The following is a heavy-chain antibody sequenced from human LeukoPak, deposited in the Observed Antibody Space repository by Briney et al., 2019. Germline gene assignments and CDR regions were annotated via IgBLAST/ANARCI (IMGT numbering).Heavy chain of an antibody. CDR1: GLTFSSYW. CDR3: ARGDY. J-gene: IGHJ4*02. CDR2: IKQDGSEK. Sequence: GGSLRLSCAASGLTFSSYWMSWVRQAPGKGLEWVANIKQDGSEKYYVDSVKGRFTISRDNAKNSLYLQMNSLRAEDTAVYYCARGDYWGQGTLVTVSS. V-gene: IGHV3-7*03.